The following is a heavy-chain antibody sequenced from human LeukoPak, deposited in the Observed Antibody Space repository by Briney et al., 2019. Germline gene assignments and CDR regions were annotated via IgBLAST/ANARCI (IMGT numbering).Heavy chain of an antibody. CDR1: GFTLSSYD. CDR3: ARVRVRAVIITYYHYAMDV. J-gene: IGHJ6*01. D-gene: IGHD3-10*01. V-gene: IGHV3-30*04. CDR2: ISFGGGNK. Sequence: GGSLRLSCAASGFTLSSYDMHWVRQAPGKGLEWVADISFGGGNKDYADSEKGGFNISRDTLKNTLYMQRSILRAEDTVVYYCARVRVRAVIITYYHYAMDVWGRGTTVIVSA.